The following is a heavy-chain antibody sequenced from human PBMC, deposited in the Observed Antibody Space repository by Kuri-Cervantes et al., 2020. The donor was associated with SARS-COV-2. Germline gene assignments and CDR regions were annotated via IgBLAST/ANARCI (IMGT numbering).Heavy chain of an antibody. CDR1: GFTFSSYS. J-gene: IGHJ4*02. Sequence: GESLKISCAASGFTFSSYSMNWVRQAPGKGLEWVSYISGSSRTTFYAESVKGRFTISRDNAKNSLYLQMNSLRDEDTAVYYRARLDYLDWGQGTLVTVSS. V-gene: IGHV3-48*02. CDR2: ISGSSRTT. CDR3: ARLDYLD. D-gene: IGHD3-16*01.